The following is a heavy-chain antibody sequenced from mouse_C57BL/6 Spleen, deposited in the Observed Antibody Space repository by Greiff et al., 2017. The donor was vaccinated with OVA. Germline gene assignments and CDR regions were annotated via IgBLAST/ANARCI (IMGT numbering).Heavy chain of an antibody. J-gene: IGHJ4*01. V-gene: IGHV14-3*01. Sequence: VQLQQSVAELVRPGASVKLSCTASGFNIKNTYMHWVKQRPEQGLEWIGRIDPANGNTKYAPKFQGKATLTADTSSNTAYLQLSSLTSEDTAIYYCARGGDSSGTTFYAMDYWGQGTSVTVSS. CDR2: IDPANGNT. CDR3: ARGGDSSGTTFYAMDY. CDR1: GFNIKNTY. D-gene: IGHD3-2*02.